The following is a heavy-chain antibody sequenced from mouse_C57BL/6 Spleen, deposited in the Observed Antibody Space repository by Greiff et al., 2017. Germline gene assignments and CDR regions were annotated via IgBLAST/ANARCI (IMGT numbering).Heavy chain of an antibody. D-gene: IGHD2-5*01. Sequence: QVQLQQSGAELVRPGASVTLSCKASGYTFTDYEMHWVKQTPVHGLEWIGAIDPETGGTAYNQKFKGKAILTADKSSSTAYMELRSLTSEDSAVYDCTRRLYSNYNYFDYWGQGTTLTVSS. V-gene: IGHV1-15*01. CDR3: TRRLYSNYNYFDY. CDR1: GYTFTDYE. J-gene: IGHJ2*01. CDR2: IDPETGGT.